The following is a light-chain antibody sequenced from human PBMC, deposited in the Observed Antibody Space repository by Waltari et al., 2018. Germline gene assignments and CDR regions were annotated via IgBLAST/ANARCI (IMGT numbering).Light chain of an antibody. Sequence: QSMLTQPPSVSAAPGQKVTISCSGSSSNIGNDYVSWYQQLPGTAPKRFIYENNKRPSGIPDRFSGSKSGTSATLGITGLQTGDEADYYCGTWDTSLSALIFGGGTKLTVL. CDR1: SSNIGNDY. CDR2: ENN. V-gene: IGLV1-51*02. CDR3: GTWDTSLSALI. J-gene: IGLJ2*01.